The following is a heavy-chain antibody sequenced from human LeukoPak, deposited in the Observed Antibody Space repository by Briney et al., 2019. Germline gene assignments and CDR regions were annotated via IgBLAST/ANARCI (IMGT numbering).Heavy chain of an antibody. V-gene: IGHV3-21*04. D-gene: IGHD2-21*01. CDR1: GFTFSNYN. Sequence: GGSLRLSCAASGFTFSNYNMNWVRQAPGKGLEWVSSISSSSSSINYADSLKGRFTISRDNSKNTLCLQMNSLRAEDTAVYYCAKVERAYCGGDCYSAFDIWGQGTMVTVSS. J-gene: IGHJ3*02. CDR3: AKVERAYCGGDCYSAFDI. CDR2: ISSSSSSI.